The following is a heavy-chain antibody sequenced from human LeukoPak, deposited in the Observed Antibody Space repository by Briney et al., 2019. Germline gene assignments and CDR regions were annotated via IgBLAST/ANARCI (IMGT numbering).Heavy chain of an antibody. D-gene: IGHD3-22*01. Sequence: PSETLSLICTVSGVSISSSYWSWIRQPPGKRLEWIGYIYYSGSTNSNPSLKSRVTISADTSKNQFSLKLNSVTAADTAVYYCVRGNYDSRGYSNAFDIWGQGAMVTVSS. V-gene: IGHV4-59*01. J-gene: IGHJ3*02. CDR2: IYYSGST. CDR1: GVSISSSY. CDR3: VRGNYDSRGYSNAFDI.